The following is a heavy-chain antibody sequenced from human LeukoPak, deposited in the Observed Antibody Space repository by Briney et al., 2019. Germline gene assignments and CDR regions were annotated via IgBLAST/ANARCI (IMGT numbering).Heavy chain of an antibody. Sequence: PGGSLRLSCAASGFTFSRFNMNWVRQAPGKGLEWVSYISSGSSTIYYADSVKGRFTSSRDNAKNSLYLQMNSLRAEDTAVYYCAKQPTDWGQGTLVTVSS. CDR3: AKQPTD. V-gene: IGHV3-48*01. CDR1: GFTFSRFN. D-gene: IGHD1/OR15-1a*01. CDR2: ISSGSSTI. J-gene: IGHJ4*02.